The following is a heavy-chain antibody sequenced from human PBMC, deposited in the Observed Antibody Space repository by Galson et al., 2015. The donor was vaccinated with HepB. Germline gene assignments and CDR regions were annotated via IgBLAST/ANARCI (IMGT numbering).Heavy chain of an antibody. V-gene: IGHV1-69*13. CDR2: IIPIYGTA. D-gene: IGHD3-9*01. CDR3: ARERGSIFSQLFYFDY. CDR1: GGTFSSYA. J-gene: IGHJ4*02. Sequence: SVKVSCKASGGTFSSYAISWVRQAPGQGLEWMGGIIPIYGTANYAQKFQGRVTITADESTSTAYMELSSLRFDDTAVYYCARERGSIFSQLFYFDYWGQGALVTVSS.